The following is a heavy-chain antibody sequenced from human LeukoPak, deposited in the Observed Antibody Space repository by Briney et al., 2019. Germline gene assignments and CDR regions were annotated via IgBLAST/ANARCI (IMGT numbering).Heavy chain of an antibody. D-gene: IGHD4-17*01. CDR1: GGTFSSYA. V-gene: IGHV1-69*04. Sequence: GASVTVSCKASGGTFSSYAISWVRQAPGQGLEWMGRIIPIFGIANYAQKFQGRVTITADKSTSTAYMELSSLRSEDTAVYYWARGTVTNRKIRPEYDYNGMDVWGQGTTVTVSS. J-gene: IGHJ6*02. CDR2: IIPIFGIA. CDR3: ARGTVTNRKIRPEYDYNGMDV.